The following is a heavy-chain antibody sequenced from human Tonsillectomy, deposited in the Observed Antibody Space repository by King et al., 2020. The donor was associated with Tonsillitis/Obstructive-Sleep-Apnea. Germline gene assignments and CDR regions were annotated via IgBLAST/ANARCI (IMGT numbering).Heavy chain of an antibody. D-gene: IGHD1-26*01. CDR1: GFSFNSYE. CDR2: ISTSGTTK. Sequence: VQLVESGGGLVQPGGSLRISCAASGFSFNSYEMNWVRQAPGKGLEWISYISTSGTTKYYADSVKGRFTISRDNAKYALYLQMNSLRAEDTAVYYCARVLDLLVAFDFWGQGTMVTVSS. CDR3: ARVLDLLVAFDF. J-gene: IGHJ3*01. V-gene: IGHV3-48*03.